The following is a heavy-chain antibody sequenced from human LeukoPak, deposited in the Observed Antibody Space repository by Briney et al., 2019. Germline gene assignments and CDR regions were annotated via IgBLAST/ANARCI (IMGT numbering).Heavy chain of an antibody. CDR2: IYHSGNT. D-gene: IGHD1-1*01. V-gene: IGHV4-59*12. CDR1: GGSINNYY. CDR3: ARTTSGHDY. J-gene: IGHJ4*02. Sequence: SETLSLTCTIPGGSINNYYWSWIRQPPGKGLEWIGRIYHSGNTFNNPSLKSRVTISVDRSKNQFSLKVNSVTAADTAVYYCARTTSGHDYWGQGTLVTVSS.